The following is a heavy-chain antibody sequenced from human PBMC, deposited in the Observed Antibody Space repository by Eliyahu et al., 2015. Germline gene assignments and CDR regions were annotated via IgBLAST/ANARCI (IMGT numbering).Heavy chain of an antibody. D-gene: IGHD2-21*01. J-gene: IGHJ4*02. V-gene: IGHV3-23*01. CDR3: SKLYSLKKTFDY. Sequence: EVHLLESGGGLVQPGGSLRLSCAASGFXFSTYVMNWVRQAPGKGVEWVSGINGNGGSTYYADSVKGRFTISRDNSKNTLYLQMDSLRAEDTAVYFCSKLYSLKKTFDYWGQGTLVTVSS. CDR2: INGNGGST. CDR1: GFXFSTYV.